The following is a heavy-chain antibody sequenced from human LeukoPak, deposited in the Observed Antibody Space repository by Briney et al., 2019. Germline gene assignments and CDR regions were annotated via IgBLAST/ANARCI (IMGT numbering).Heavy chain of an antibody. CDR1: GGSFSGYY. CDR3: ARRIVGAPGLYFDY. Sequence: SETLSLTCAVYGGSFSGYYWSWIRQPPGKGLEWIGEINHSGSTNYSPSLKSRVTISVDTSKNQFSLKLSSVTAADTAVYYCARRIVGAPGLYFDYWGQGTLVTVSS. D-gene: IGHD1-26*01. J-gene: IGHJ4*02. V-gene: IGHV4-34*01. CDR2: INHSGST.